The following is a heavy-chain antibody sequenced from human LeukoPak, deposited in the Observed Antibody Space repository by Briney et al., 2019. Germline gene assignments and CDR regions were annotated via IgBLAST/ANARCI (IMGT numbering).Heavy chain of an antibody. J-gene: IGHJ4*02. D-gene: IGHD5-12*01. CDR3: ARGVVATPY. CDR1: GFTFSSYA. V-gene: IGHV3-30*04. CDR2: ISYDGSNK. Sequence: PGGSLRLSCAASGFTFSSYAMHWVRQAPGKGLEWVAVISYDGSNKYYADSVKGRFTISRDNSKNTLYLQMNSLRAEDTAVYYCARGVVATPYWGQGTLVTVSS.